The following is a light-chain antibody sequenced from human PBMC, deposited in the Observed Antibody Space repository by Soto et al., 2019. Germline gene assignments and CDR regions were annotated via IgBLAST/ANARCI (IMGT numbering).Light chain of an antibody. Sequence: EIVLTQSPATLSLSPGDRATLSCRASQSVSNYLVWYQQKPGQAPRLLIYDASNRATGIPARFSGSGSGTDFTLNISSLEHEDFAVYYCQQRSKWPPWTFGQGTKVEIK. CDR3: QQRSKWPPWT. CDR1: QSVSNY. V-gene: IGKV3-11*01. J-gene: IGKJ1*01. CDR2: DAS.